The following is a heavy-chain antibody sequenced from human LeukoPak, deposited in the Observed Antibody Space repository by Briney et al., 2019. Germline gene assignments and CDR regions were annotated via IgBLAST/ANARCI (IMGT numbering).Heavy chain of an antibody. Sequence: SETLSLTCAVYGGSFSVYYWSWIRQPPGKGLEWIGEINHIGSTNYNPSLKSRVTISVETSKNQFSLKLSSVTAADTAVYYCARCIAARPWFSDYYYYMDVWGKGTTVTVSS. D-gene: IGHD6-6*01. CDR3: ARCIAARPWFSDYYYYMDV. CDR1: GGSFSVYY. CDR2: INHIGST. J-gene: IGHJ6*03. V-gene: IGHV4-34*01.